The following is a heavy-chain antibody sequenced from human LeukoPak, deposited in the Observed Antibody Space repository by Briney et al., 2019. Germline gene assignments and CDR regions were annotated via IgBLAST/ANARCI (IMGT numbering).Heavy chain of an antibody. CDR3: ARSFGGGYSGYDLGFEY. CDR1: GGTFSSYA. J-gene: IGHJ4*02. V-gene: IGHV1-69*01. D-gene: IGHD5-12*01. CDR2: IIPIFGTA. Sequence: SVKVSCKASGGTFSSYAISWVRQAPGQGLEWMGGIIPIFGTANYAQKFQDRVTISADESTNTAYMELSSLRSEDTAVYYCARSFGGGYSGYDLGFEYWGQGTLVTVSS.